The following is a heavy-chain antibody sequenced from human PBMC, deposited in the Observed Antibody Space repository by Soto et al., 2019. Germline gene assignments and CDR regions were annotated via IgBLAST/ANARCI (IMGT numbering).Heavy chain of an antibody. D-gene: IGHD6-19*01. CDR2: INHSGST. CDR3: ARGGSGWYGGDYFDY. Sequence: SDTLSPTLAAYWWAFSGYYWSGLLQTPGKGLEWIGEINHSGSTNYNPSLKSRVTISVDTSKNQFSLKLSSVTAADTAVYYCARGGSGWYGGDYFDYWGQGTLVTVS. CDR1: WWAFSGYY. V-gene: IGHV4-34*01. J-gene: IGHJ4*02.